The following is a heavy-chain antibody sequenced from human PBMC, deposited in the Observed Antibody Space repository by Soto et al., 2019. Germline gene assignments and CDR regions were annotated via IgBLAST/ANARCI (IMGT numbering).Heavy chain of an antibody. D-gene: IGHD3-10*01. J-gene: IGHJ4*02. Sequence: EVQLLDSGGGLVQPGGSLRLSCAASGFTFNNYAMTWVRQAPGKGLEWVSAISGGGDTTSYADSVKGRFTVSRDGSKNTLELQMSSLRAEDTALYYCAKGRGGAGSRTPRVDFWGQGALVTVSS. CDR3: AKGRGGAGSRTPRVDF. V-gene: IGHV3-23*01. CDR1: GFTFNNYA. CDR2: ISGGGDTT.